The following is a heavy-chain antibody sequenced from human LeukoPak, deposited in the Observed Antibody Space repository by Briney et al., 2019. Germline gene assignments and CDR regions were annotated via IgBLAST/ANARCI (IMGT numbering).Heavy chain of an antibody. J-gene: IGHJ4*02. CDR2: ISGSGGST. CDR3: AKGITVTPYYFDY. V-gene: IGHV3-23*01. Sequence: SGGSLRLSCAASGFTFSSYAMSWVRQAPGKGLEWVSAISGSGGSTYYADSVKGRFTISRDNSKNTLYLQMNNLRAEDTAVYYCAKGITVTPYYFDYWGQGTLVTVSS. CDR1: GFTFSSYA. D-gene: IGHD4-4*01.